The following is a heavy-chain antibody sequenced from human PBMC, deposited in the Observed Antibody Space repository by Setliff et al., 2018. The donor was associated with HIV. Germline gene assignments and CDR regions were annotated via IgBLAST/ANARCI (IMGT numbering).Heavy chain of an antibody. CDR1: GFIFSSYA. J-gene: IGHJ6*03. D-gene: IGHD2-8*02. CDR2: ISYDGSKK. V-gene: IGHV3-30*04. Sequence: GGSLRLSCAASGFIFSSYAMDWVRQAPGKGLEWVAVISYDGSKKYYADSVKGRFTISRDNSKNTLYLQMNSLRAEDTAVYYCARVFWYGLPQIYYYMDVWGKGTTVTVS. CDR3: ARVFWYGLPQIYYYMDV.